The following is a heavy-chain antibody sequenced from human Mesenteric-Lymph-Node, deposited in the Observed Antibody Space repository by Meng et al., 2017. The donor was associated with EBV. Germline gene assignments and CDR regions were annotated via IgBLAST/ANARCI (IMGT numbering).Heavy chain of an antibody. D-gene: IGHD1-26*01. CDR3: ARSAGGDYFDY. CDR1: GGSSISGGYS. J-gene: IGHJ4*02. V-gene: IGHV4-30-2*01. CDR2: IYHSGTT. Sequence: LLQGAGSDLVWPSQTLSLTCAVSGGSSISGGYSWSWIRQGPGKGLEWIGFIYHSGTTYLNPSLRSRVNLSVDTSKNQFSLNLRSVSAADTAIYYCARSAGGDYFDYWGQGTLVTVSS.